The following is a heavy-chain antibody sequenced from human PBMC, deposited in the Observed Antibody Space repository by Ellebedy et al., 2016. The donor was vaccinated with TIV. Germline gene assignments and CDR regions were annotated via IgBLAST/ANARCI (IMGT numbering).Heavy chain of an antibody. CDR3: ARDPDREDIVVATPI. CDR1: GFTFSSYA. D-gene: IGHD2-2*01. Sequence: GESLKISCAASGFTFSSYAMHWVRQAPGKGLEWVAVISYDGSNKYYADSVKGRFTISRDNSKNTLYLQMNSLRAEDTAVYYCARDPDREDIVVATPIWGQGTMVTVSS. CDR2: ISYDGSNK. J-gene: IGHJ3*02. V-gene: IGHV3-30-3*01.